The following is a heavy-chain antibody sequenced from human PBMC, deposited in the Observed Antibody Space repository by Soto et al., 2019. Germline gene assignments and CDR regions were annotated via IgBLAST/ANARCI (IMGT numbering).Heavy chain of an antibody. V-gene: IGHV3-73*02. CDR1: GFTFSGSA. CDR3: TRFSMDSSSGWFDP. J-gene: IGHJ5*02. D-gene: IGHD6-6*01. CDR2: IRSKVNTYAT. Sequence: EVQLVESGGDLVQPGGSLKVSCAASGFTFSGSAIHWVRQASGKGLEWVGRIRSKVNTYATAYAASVKGRFSISRDDSKNTACLEMNSLKTEDTAVYYCTRFSMDSSSGWFDPWGQGTLVAVSS.